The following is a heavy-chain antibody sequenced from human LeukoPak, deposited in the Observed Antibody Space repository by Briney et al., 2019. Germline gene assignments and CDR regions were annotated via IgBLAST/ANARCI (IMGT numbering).Heavy chain of an antibody. J-gene: IGHJ4*02. CDR2: IHASGNR. V-gene: IGHV3-53*01. CDR3: ARDVAFKAFDC. Sequence: GESLKISCAVSGFSVSNKYVSWFRQAPGKGLECVSAIHASGNRHYSDSVEGRFIISRDIYKNTIYLQMNSLRAEDTAIYYCARDVAFKAFDCWGQGTLVTVYS. D-gene: IGHD5-12*01. CDR1: GFSVSNKY.